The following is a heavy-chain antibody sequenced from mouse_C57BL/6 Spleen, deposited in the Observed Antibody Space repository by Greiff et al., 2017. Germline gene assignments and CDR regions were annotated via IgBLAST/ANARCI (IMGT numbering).Heavy chain of an antibody. Sequence: DVMLVESGGGLVKPGGSLKLSCAASGFTFSDYGMHWVRQAPEKGLEWVAYISSGSSTIYYADTVKGRFTISRDNAKNTLFLQMTSLRSEDTAMYDCARYSFYAMDYWGQGTSVTVSS. CDR1: GFTFSDYG. CDR2: ISSGSSTI. V-gene: IGHV5-17*01. J-gene: IGHJ4*01. CDR3: ARYSFYAMDY. D-gene: IGHD2-12*01.